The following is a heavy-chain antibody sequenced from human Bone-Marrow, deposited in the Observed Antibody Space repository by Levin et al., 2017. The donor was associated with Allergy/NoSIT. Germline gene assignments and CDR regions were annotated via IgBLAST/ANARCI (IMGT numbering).Heavy chain of an antibody. V-gene: IGHV3-23*01. CDR2: ISGSGGST. CDR3: AKRFLGRFGGFDY. Sequence: PGESLKISCAASGFTFSSYAMSWVRQAPGKGLEWVSAISGSGGSTYYADSVKGRFTISRDNSKNTLYLQMNSLRAEDTAVYYCAKRFLGRFGGFDYWGQGTLVTVSS. J-gene: IGHJ4*02. D-gene: IGHD3-16*01. CDR1: GFTFSSYA.